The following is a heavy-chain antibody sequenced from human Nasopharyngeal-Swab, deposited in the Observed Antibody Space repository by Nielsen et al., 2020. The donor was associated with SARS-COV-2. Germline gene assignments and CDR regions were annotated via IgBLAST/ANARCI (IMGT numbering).Heavy chain of an antibody. D-gene: IGHD1-26*01. CDR3: AREFGSHDWRWEEEYYFDY. CDR1: GFTFSSYW. Sequence: GESLKISCAASGFTFSSYWMHWVRQAPGKGLVWVSRINSDGSSTSYADSVKGRFTISRDNAKNTLYLQMNSLRAEDTAVYYCAREFGSHDWRWEEEYYFDYWGQGTLVTVSS. V-gene: IGHV3-74*01. CDR2: INSDGSST. J-gene: IGHJ4*02.